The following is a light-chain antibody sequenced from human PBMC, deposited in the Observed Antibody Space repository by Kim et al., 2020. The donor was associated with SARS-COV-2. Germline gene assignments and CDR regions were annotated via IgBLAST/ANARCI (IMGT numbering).Light chain of an antibody. V-gene: IGKV1-5*03. Sequence: ASVGDWVTIACRASQYIARRLAWYQQKPGKAPKVLISKASTLESGVPSTFSGGGSGTDFTLTIGSLRPDDFATNYCQQYDTYPWTFGQGTKVDIK. CDR2: KAS. CDR1: QYIARR. CDR3: QQYDTYPWT. J-gene: IGKJ1*01.